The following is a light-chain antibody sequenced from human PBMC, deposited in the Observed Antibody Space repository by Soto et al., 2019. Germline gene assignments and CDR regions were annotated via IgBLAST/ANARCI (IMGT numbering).Light chain of an antibody. CDR3: SSYTSNSTPL. V-gene: IGLV2-14*01. Sequence: QSALTQPASVSGSPGQSITISCTGTSSDVGGYNFVSWYQQHPGKVPKVMIYEVSNRPSGVFNRFSGSKSGNTASLTISGLQAEDEADYYCSSYTSNSTPLFRTGTKVNVL. CDR1: SSDVGGYNF. J-gene: IGLJ1*01. CDR2: EVS.